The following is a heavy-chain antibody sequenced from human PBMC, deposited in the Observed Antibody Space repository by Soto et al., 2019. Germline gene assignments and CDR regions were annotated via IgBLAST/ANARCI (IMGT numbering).Heavy chain of an antibody. J-gene: IGHJ4*02. CDR3: TRALLYDFWSGYSEDLGGY. V-gene: IGHV3-49*05. Sequence: EVQLVESGGGLVKPGRSLRLSCTASGFTFGDYAMSWFRQAPGKGLEWVGFIRSKAYGGTTEYAASVKGRFTISRDDSKSIAYLQMNSLKTEDTAVYYCTRALLYDFWSGYSEDLGGYWGQGTLVTVSS. CDR2: IRSKAYGGTT. CDR1: GFTFGDYA. D-gene: IGHD3-3*01.